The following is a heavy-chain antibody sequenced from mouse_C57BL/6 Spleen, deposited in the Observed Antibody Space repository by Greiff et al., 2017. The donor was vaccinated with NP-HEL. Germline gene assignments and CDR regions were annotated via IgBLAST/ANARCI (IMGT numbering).Heavy chain of an antibody. CDR1: GFNIKDDY. D-gene: IGHD1-1*01. CDR2: IDPENGDT. Sequence: VQLKESGAELVRPGASVKLSCTASGFNIKDDYMHWVKQRPEQGLEWIGWIDPENGDTEYASKFQGKATITADPSSNTAYLQLSSLTSEDTAVYYCTPSYGSSYGYWGQGTTLTVSS. V-gene: IGHV14-4*01. CDR3: TPSYGSSYGY. J-gene: IGHJ2*01.